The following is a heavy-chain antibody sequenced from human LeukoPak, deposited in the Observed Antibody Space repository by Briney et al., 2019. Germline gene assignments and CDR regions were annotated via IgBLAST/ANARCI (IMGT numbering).Heavy chain of an antibody. CDR1: EFSFSDYY. J-gene: IGHJ4*02. CDR3: ARLGITMVRGVIITYSDY. D-gene: IGHD3-10*01. V-gene: IGHV3-11*04. Sequence: GGSLRLSCAASEFSFSDYYMSWIRQAPGKGLEWISYISSSGSTIYYADSVKGRFTISRDNAKNSLYLQMNSLRAEDTAVYYCARLGITMVRGVIITYSDYWGQGTLVTVSS. CDR2: ISSSGSTI.